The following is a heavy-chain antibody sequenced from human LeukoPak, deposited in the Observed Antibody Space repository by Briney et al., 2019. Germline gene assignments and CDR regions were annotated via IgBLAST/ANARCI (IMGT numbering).Heavy chain of an antibody. V-gene: IGHV4-34*01. J-gene: IGHJ5*02. CDR2: INHSGST. Sequence: SETLSLTCAVYGGSFSGYYWSWIRQPPGKGLEWIGEINHSGSTNYNPSLKSRVTISVDTSKNQFSLKPSSVTAADTAVYYCARGPRPRSSGWYGGKNWFDPWGQGTLVTVSS. CDR1: GGSFSGYY. CDR3: ARGPRPRSSGWYGGKNWFDP. D-gene: IGHD6-19*01.